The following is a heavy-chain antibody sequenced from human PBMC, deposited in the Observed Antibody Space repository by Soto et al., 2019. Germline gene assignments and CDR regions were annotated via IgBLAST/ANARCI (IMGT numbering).Heavy chain of an antibody. D-gene: IGHD1-20*01. V-gene: IGHV4-4*07. CDR2: VYSSGAT. CDR3: TKGPNWNYYYYGVDV. CDR1: GDSVSNYY. Sequence: PSETLSLTCTVSGDSVSNYYWSWIRQPAGRGLEWIGRVYSSGATNCNPSLNGRVTMSVDTSRNQFSLRLSSVTAADTAIYYCTKGPNWNYYYYGVDVWGQGTAVTVSS. J-gene: IGHJ6*02.